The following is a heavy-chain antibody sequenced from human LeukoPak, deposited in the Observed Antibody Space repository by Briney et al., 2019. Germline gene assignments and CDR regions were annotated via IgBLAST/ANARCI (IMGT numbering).Heavy chain of an antibody. CDR2: INSDGSAT. CDR3: TRDHGLDV. V-gene: IGHV3-74*01. J-gene: IGHJ6*02. CDR1: GFSFGSHW. Sequence: GGSLRLSCAASGFSFGSHWMNWVRQAPGKGLMWVSQINSDGSATSCADPVKGRCTISRDNAKNMLYLEMNSLRVEDTAVYFCTRDHGLDVWGQGTTVTVSS.